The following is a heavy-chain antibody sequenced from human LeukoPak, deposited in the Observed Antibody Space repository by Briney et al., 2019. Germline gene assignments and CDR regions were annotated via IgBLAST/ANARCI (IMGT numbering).Heavy chain of an antibody. V-gene: IGHV3-7*01. D-gene: IGHD6-6*01. CDR2: IKQDGSEK. CDR3: ARDVRWSYVYSSSSEGVFDY. CDR1: GFTFSSYW. J-gene: IGHJ4*02. Sequence: GGSLRLSCAASGFTFSSYWMSWVRQAPGKGLEWVANIKQDGSEKYYVDSVKDRFTISRDNAKNSLYLQMNSLRAEDTAVYYCARDVRWSYVYSSSSEGVFDYWGQGTLVTVSS.